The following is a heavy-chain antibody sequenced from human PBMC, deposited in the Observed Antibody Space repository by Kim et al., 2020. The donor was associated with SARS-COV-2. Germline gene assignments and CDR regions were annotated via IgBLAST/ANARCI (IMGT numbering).Heavy chain of an antibody. CDR3: ARDLGLRYYYDSSGSLDY. CDR2: ISAYNGNT. V-gene: IGHV1-18*01. J-gene: IGHJ4*02. CDR1: GYTFTSYG. D-gene: IGHD3-22*01. Sequence: ASVKVSCKASGYTFTSYGISWVRQAPGQGLEWMGWISAYNGNTNYAQKLQGRVTMTTDTSTSTGYMELRSLRSDDTAVYYCARDLGLRYYYDSSGSLDYWGQGTLVTVSS.